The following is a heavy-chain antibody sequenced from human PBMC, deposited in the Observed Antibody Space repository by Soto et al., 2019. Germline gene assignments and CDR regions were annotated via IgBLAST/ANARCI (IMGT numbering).Heavy chain of an antibody. D-gene: IGHD1-20*01. CDR2: VFYTGFT. J-gene: IGHJ4*02. CDR3: ASSQKGYNWNYFDH. CDR1: GGSISGSYYY. Sequence: QLQLQESGPGLVKPSETLSLTCAVSGGSISGSYYYWGWLRQSPGRGPEWIGSVFYTGFTSYNPSLESRVSVSVDTSKNQFSLKVSAVTAADTAVYCCASSQKGYNWNYFDHWGQGALVTVAS. V-gene: IGHV4-39*01.